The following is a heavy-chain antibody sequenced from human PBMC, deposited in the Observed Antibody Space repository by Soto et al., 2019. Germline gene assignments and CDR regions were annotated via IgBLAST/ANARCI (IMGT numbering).Heavy chain of an antibody. D-gene: IGHD6-19*01. CDR3: ARVSGVAGTFDFDY. J-gene: IGHJ4*02. Sequence: GSLRLSCAASGFTFSSYAMSWVRQAPGKGLEWVSAISGSGGSTYYADSVKGRFTISRDNAKNSLYLQMNSLRAEDTAVYYCARVSGVAGTFDFDYWGQGTLVTVSS. CDR2: ISGSGGST. V-gene: IGHV3-23*01. CDR1: GFTFSSYA.